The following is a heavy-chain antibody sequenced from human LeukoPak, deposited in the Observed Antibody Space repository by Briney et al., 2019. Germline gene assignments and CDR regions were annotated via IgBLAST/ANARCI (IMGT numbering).Heavy chain of an antibody. D-gene: IGHD3-10*01. J-gene: IGHJ5*02. CDR2: ISPNSGGT. Sequence: GASVKVSCKASEYTFTDYYIHWVRQAPGQGLEWMGWISPNSGGTNYAQNFQGRVTMTTDTSTSTAYMELRSLRSDDTAVYYCARDEKVNYYGSGSYRRWFDPWGQGTLVTVSS. V-gene: IGHV1-2*02. CDR3: ARDEKVNYYGSGSYRRWFDP. CDR1: EYTFTDYY.